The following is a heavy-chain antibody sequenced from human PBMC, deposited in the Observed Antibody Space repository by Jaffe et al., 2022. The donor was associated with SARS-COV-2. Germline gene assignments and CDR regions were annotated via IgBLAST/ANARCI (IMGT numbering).Heavy chain of an antibody. D-gene: IGHD2-21*02. V-gene: IGHV3-7*03. J-gene: IGHJ4*02. CDR1: EFTFSSYW. CDR2: IKQDGSEK. Sequence: EVQLVESGGGLVQPGGSLRLSCTASEFTFSSYWMTWVRQAPGKGLEWVANIKQDGSEKYYVDSVKGRFTISRDNAKNSLYLQMNSLRVEDTAVYYCARDLGGCGGGCPPGSNWGQGTLVTVSS. CDR3: ARDLGGCGGGCPPGSN.